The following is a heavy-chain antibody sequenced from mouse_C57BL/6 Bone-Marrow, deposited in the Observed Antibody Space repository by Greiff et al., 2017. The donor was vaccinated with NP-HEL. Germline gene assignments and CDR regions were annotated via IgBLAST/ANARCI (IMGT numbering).Heavy chain of an antibody. V-gene: IGHV1-69*01. CDR1: GYTFTSYC. Sequence: QVQLQQPGAELVMPGASVKLSCTASGYTFTSYCMHWVKQRPGQGLEWIGEIDPSDSYTNYPQKFKGKSTLTEDKSSSTAYMQLSSLTSEDSAVYYCARERSRTNFDYWGQGTTLTVSS. CDR2: IDPSDSYT. J-gene: IGHJ2*01. D-gene: IGHD1-1*01. CDR3: ARERSRTNFDY.